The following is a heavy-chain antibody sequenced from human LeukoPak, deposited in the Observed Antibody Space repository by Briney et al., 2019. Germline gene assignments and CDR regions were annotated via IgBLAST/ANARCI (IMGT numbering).Heavy chain of an antibody. V-gene: IGHV1-69*04. CDR2: IIPILGMA. J-gene: IGHJ6*02. CDR3: ARDTPDYDILTGRADNYYYYGMDV. D-gene: IGHD3-9*01. Sequence: SVKVSCKASGGTFSSYAISWVRQAPGQGLEWMGRIIPILGMANYAQKFQGRVTITADKSTSTAYMELSSLRSEDTAVYYCARDTPDYDILTGRADNYYYYGMDVWGQGTTVTVSS. CDR1: GGTFSSYA.